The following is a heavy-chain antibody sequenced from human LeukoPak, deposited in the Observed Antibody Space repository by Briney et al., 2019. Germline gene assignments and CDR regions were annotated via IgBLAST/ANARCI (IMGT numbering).Heavy chain of an antibody. V-gene: IGHV4-30-2*01. J-gene: IGHJ4*02. Sequence: SETLSLTCAVSGGSISSGGYSWSWIRQPPGKGLEWIGYIYHSGSTYYNPSLKSRVTISVDGSKNQFSLKLSSVTAADTAVYYCARGGEPYYFDYWGQGTLVTVSS. CDR3: ARGGEPYYFDY. CDR2: IYHSGST. D-gene: IGHD2-21*01. CDR1: GGSISSGGYS.